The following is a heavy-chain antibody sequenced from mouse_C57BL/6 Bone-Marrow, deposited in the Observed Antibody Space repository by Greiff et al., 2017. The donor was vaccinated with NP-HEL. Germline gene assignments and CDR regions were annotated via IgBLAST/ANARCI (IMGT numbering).Heavy chain of an antibody. V-gene: IGHV5-15*01. J-gene: IGHJ4*01. D-gene: IGHD1-1*01. CDR2: ISNLAYSI. Sequence: EVKLMESGGGLVQPGGSLKLSCAASGFTFSDYGMAWVRQAPRKGPEWVAFISNLAYSIYYAVTVTGRFTISRENAKNTLYLEMSSLRSEDTAMYYCARPPLYYGSSYDYAMDYWGKGTSVTVSS. CDR3: ARPPLYYGSSYDYAMDY. CDR1: GFTFSDYG.